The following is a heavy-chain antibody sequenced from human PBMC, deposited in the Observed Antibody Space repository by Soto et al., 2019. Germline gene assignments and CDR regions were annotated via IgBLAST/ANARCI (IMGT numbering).Heavy chain of an antibody. V-gene: IGHV1-2*02. J-gene: IGHJ4*02. D-gene: IGHD6-19*01. Sequence: ASVKVSCKASGYIFTAYSMHWVRQAPGQGLEWVGWFNPNSGDTIYAQKFQGRVTLTGDTSISTAYMELYSLTSDDTAVYYCAREASAVISLDYWGQGALVTVSS. CDR1: GYIFTAYS. CDR2: FNPNSGDT. CDR3: AREASAVISLDY.